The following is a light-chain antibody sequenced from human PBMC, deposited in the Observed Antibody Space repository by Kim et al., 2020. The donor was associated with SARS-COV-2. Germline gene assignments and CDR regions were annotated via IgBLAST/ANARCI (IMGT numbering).Light chain of an antibody. J-gene: IGLJ3*02. CDR1: SSDIGGYNF. CDR2: VVS. Sequence: GQSITISCTGTSSDIGGYNFVSWYQQHPGKAPQLVIYVVSKRPSGVSNRFSGSKSGNTASLTISGLQAEDEAHYYCSSFISSGAWVFGGGTQLIVL. CDR3: SSFISSGAWV. V-gene: IGLV2-14*03.